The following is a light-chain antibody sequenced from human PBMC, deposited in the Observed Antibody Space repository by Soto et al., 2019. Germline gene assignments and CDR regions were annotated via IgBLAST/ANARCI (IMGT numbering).Light chain of an antibody. CDR2: GAS. V-gene: IGKV3-20*01. CDR1: QSVSSSY. J-gene: IGKJ3*01. Sequence: EIVLTQSPGTLSLSPGERATLSCRASQSVSSSYLAWYQQKPGQAPRLLIYGASSSTTGIPDRFSGSGSGTDFTLTISRLEPEDFAVYYCQQYGSSPLGVTFGPGTKVDIK. CDR3: QQYGSSPLGVT.